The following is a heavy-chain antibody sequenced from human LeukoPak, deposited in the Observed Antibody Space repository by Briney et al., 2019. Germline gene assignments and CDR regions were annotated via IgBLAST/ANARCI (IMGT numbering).Heavy chain of an antibody. CDR2: TYTSGST. D-gene: IGHD3-22*01. CDR3: ARGVNYDSSGYHDY. CDR1: GGSISSYY. V-gene: IGHV4-4*09. J-gene: IGHJ4*02. Sequence: SETLSLTCTVSGGSISSYYWSWIRQPPGKGLEWIGYTYTSGSTNYNPSLKSRVTISVDTSKNQFSLKLSSVTAADTAVYYCARGVNYDSSGYHDYWGQGTLVTVSS.